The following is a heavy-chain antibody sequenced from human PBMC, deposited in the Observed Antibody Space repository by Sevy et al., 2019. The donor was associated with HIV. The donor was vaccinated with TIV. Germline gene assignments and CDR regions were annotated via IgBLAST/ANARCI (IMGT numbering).Heavy chain of an antibody. CDR2: ISGRGHTI. Sequence: GGSLRLSCAASGFTFSDFHMSWIRQAPGRGLEWVSYISGRGHTIYYTDSVKGRFTISRDNAKNSLYLQTNSLRAEDTAVYYCAGATAATDKENYFDYWGQGALVTVSS. CDR3: AGATAATDKENYFDY. CDR1: GFTFSDFH. V-gene: IGHV3-11*01. J-gene: IGHJ4*02. D-gene: IGHD6-13*01.